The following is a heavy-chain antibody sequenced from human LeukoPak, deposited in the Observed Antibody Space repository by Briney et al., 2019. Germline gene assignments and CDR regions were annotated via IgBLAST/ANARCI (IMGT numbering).Heavy chain of an antibody. J-gene: IGHJ6*02. D-gene: IGHD1-7*01. CDR3: AKLRTYPDLYGLDV. V-gene: IGHV3-23*01. Sequence: GGSLRLSCAASGFTFSSYAMSWVRQAPGKGLEWVSAISGSGGGTYYADSVKGRFTISRDNSKNTLYLQMNSLRAEDTAVYYCAKLRTYPDLYGLDVWGQGTTVTVSS. CDR2: ISGSGGGT. CDR1: GFTFSSYA.